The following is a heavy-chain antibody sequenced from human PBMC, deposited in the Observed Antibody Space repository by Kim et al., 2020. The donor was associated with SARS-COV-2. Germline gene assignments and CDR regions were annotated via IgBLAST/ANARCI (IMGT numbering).Heavy chain of an antibody. CDR2: INSDGSST. V-gene: IGHV3-74*01. CDR1: GFTFSNYW. CDR3: ARGTMVRGGLPFDY. Sequence: GGSLRLSCAASGFTFSNYWMHWVRQAPGKGLVWVSRINSDGSSTSYADSVKGRFTISRDNAKNTLYLQMNSLRAEDTAVYYCARGTMVRGGLPFDYWGQGTLVTVSS. D-gene: IGHD3-10*01. J-gene: IGHJ4*02.